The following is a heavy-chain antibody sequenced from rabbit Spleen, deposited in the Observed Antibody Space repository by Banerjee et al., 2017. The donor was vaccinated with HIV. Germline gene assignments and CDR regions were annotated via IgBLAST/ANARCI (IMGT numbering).Heavy chain of an antibody. D-gene: IGHD8-1*01. CDR3: ARDGAGGSYFAL. CDR1: GFTLSSYY. V-gene: IGHV1S7*01. Sequence: QLVESGGGLVKPGASLTLTCKASGFTLSSYYMNWVRRAPGKGLEWIGYIDPVFGITYYANWVNGRFSISRENAQNTVFLQMTSLTAADTATYFCARDGAGGSYFALWGQGTLVTVS. CDR2: IDPVFGIT. J-gene: IGHJ4*01.